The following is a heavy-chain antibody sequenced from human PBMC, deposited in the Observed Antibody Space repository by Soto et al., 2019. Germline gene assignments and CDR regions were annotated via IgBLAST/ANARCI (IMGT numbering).Heavy chain of an antibody. D-gene: IGHD3-3*01. J-gene: IGHJ4*02. CDR1: GGSVSSGSYY. CDR3: ARINSYDFWSGYQRTYYFDY. CDR2: IYYSGST. V-gene: IGHV4-61*01. Sequence: SETLSLTCTVSGGSVSSGSYYWSWIRQPPGKGLEWIGYIYYSGSTNYNPSLKSRVTISVDTSKNQFSLKLSSVTAADTAVYYCARINSYDFWSGYQRTYYFDYWGQGTLVTVSS.